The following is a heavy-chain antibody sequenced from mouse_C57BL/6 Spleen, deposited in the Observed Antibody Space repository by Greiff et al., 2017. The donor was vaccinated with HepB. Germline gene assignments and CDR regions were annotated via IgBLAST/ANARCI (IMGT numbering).Heavy chain of an antibody. CDR1: GFTFSSYG. CDR2: ISSGGSYT. D-gene: IGHD4-1*01. Sequence: EVQLVDSGGDLVKPGGSLKLSCAASGFTFSSYGMSWVRQTPDKRLEWVATISSGGSYTYYPDSVKGRFTISRDNAKNTLYLQMSSLKSEDTAMYYCARAVTGYFDYWGQGTTLTVSS. J-gene: IGHJ2*01. V-gene: IGHV5-6*01. CDR3: ARAVTGYFDY.